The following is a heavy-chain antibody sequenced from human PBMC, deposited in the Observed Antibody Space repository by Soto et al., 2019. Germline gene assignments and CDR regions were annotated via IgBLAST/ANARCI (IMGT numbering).Heavy chain of an antibody. D-gene: IGHD3-9*01. J-gene: IGHJ6*02. V-gene: IGHV3-33*01. CDR3: ARSPYTTGYHYGMDF. CDR1: GFSFSLYG. Sequence: PGGSLRLSCAASGFSFSLYGMQWVRQAPGKGLEWVAVIWYDGSNKYYADSVKGRFTISRDNSKNTLYLQMNSLRAEDTAVYYCARSPYTTGYHYGMDFWGQGTTVTVSS. CDR2: IWYDGSNK.